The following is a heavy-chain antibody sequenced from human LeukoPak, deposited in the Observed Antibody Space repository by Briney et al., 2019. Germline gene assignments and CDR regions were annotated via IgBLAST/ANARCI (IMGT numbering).Heavy chain of an antibody. J-gene: IGHJ3*02. CDR2: IYYTGST. Sequence: SETLSLTCTVSGGFISSYYWSWIRQPPGKGLEWIGYIYYTGSTNYNPSLKGRVTISVDTSKNQFSLKLSSVTAADTAVYYCATVGAWRSHAFDIWGQGTMVTVSS. CDR3: ATVGAWRSHAFDI. CDR1: GGFISSYY. V-gene: IGHV4-59*01. D-gene: IGHD1-26*01.